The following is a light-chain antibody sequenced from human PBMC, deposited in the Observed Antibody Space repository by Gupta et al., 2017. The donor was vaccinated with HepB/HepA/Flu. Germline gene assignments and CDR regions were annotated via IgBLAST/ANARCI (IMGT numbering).Light chain of an antibody. CDR2: GNS. J-gene: IGLJ2*01. Sequence: QSVLTPPPSVSGAPGPRVTISCTGSSSNIGAGYDVHWYQQLPETAPKLLIYGNSNRPSGVPERFSGSKSGTSASVAITGLQAEDEADYYCQSYDSSLSGVVFGGGTKLTVL. V-gene: IGLV1-40*01. CDR3: QSYDSSLSGVV. CDR1: SSNIGAGYD.